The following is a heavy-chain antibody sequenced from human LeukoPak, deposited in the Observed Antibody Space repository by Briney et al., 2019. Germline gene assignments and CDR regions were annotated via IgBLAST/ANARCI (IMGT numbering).Heavy chain of an antibody. V-gene: IGHV1-2*04. CDR3: ARARKEDTAMAY. CDR1: GYTFSDYY. CDR2: INPNSGGT. D-gene: IGHD5-18*01. J-gene: IGHJ4*02. Sequence: PGASVNVSCKASGYTFSDYYMHWVRQAPGQGLEWMGWINPNSGGTNYAQKFQGWVTMTRDTSISTAYMELSRLRSDDTAVYYCARARKEDTAMAYWGQGTLVTVSS.